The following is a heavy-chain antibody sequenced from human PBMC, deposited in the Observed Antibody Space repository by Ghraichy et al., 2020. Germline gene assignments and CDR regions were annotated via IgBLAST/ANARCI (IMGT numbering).Heavy chain of an antibody. CDR1: GFTFSDSA. Sequence: GGSLRLSCAASGFTFSDSAMHWVRQASGKGLEWVGRIRSKANNYATAYAASVKGRFTISRDDSYNTAYLEMNSLKTEDTAVYYCISWDNDYWGQGTLVTVSS. CDR2: IRSKANNYAT. J-gene: IGHJ4*02. CDR3: ISWDNDY. D-gene: IGHD1-26*01. V-gene: IGHV3-73*01.